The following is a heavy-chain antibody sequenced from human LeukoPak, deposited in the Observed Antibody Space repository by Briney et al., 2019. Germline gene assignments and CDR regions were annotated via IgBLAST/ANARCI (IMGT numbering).Heavy chain of an antibody. D-gene: IGHD2-2*01. CDR2: INHSGIT. J-gene: IGHJ5*02. Sequence: PSETLSLTCAVYGGSFSGYYWSWIRQPPGKGLEWIGEINHSGITNYNPSLKSRVTISVDTSKNQFSLKLSSVTAADTAVYYCARGRGRYCSSTSCYSGWFDPWGQGTLVTVSS. CDR3: ARGRGRYCSSTSCYSGWFDP. CDR1: GGSFSGYY. V-gene: IGHV4-34*01.